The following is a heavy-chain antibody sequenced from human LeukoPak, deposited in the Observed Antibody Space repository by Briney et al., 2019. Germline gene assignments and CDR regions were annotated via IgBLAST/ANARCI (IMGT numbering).Heavy chain of an antibody. J-gene: IGHJ4*02. V-gene: IGHV3-9*01. CDR2: ISWNSGSI. Sequence: PGGSLRLSCAASGFTFDDYAMHWVRHAPGKGLEWVSGISWNSGSIGYADSVKGRFTISRDNAKNSLYLQMNSLRAEDTALYYCAKELTPSIAVAGTDYFDYWGQGTLVTVSS. D-gene: IGHD6-19*01. CDR3: AKELTPSIAVAGTDYFDY. CDR1: GFTFDDYA.